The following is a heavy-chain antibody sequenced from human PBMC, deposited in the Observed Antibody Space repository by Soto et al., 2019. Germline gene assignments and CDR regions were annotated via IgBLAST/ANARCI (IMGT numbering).Heavy chain of an antibody. V-gene: IGHV3-30*18. J-gene: IGHJ6*02. CDR2: ISYDGSNK. CDR1: GFTFSSYG. CDR3: AKVPVDYYGMDV. Sequence: PGGSLRLSCAASGFTFSSYGMHWVRQAPGKGLEWVAVISYDGSNKYYADSVKGRFTISRDNSKNTLYLQMNSLRAEDTAVYYCAKVPVDYYGMDVWGHGTTVTVSS.